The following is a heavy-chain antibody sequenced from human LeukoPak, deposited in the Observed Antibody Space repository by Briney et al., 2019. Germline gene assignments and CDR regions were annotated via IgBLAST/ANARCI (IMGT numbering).Heavy chain of an antibody. Sequence: PGGSLRLSCAASGFRFSSYEMNWVRQAPGKGLEWVSYISSSGSTIYYADSVKGRFTISRDNAKNSLYLQMNSLRAEDTAVYYCARESPLWHDSSGLDYWGQGTPVTVSS. D-gene: IGHD3-22*01. CDR3: ARESPLWHDSSGLDY. CDR1: GFRFSSYE. CDR2: ISSSGSTI. J-gene: IGHJ4*02. V-gene: IGHV3-48*03.